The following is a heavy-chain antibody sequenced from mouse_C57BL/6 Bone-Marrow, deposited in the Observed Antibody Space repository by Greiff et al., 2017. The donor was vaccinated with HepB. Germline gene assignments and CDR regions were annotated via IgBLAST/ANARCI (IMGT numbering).Heavy chain of an antibody. CDR2: IYPGSGST. CDR3: ARGRYDYPYYAMDY. Sequence: QVQLQQPGAELVKPGASVKMSCKASGYTFTSYWITWVKRRPGQGLEWIGDIYPGSGSTNYNEKFKSKATLTVDTSSSTAYMQLSSLTSEDSAVYYCARGRYDYPYYAMDYWGQGTSVTVSS. CDR1: GYTFTSYW. J-gene: IGHJ4*01. D-gene: IGHD2-4*01. V-gene: IGHV1-55*01.